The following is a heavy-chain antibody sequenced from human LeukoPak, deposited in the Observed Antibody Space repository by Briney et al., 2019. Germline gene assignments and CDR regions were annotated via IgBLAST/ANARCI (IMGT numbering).Heavy chain of an antibody. CDR2: IIHSGAT. J-gene: IGHJ4*02. D-gene: IGHD3-3*02. Sequence: SETLSLTCGASGGSFSDYYWSWIRQPPGKGLEWIGEIIHSGATSSNPSLKSRVTISMDPSKNQFPLKLSSVTAADTAVYYCARGRFSVYYFDYWGQGSLVTVSS. CDR3: ARGRFSVYYFDY. CDR1: GGSFSDYY. V-gene: IGHV4-34*01.